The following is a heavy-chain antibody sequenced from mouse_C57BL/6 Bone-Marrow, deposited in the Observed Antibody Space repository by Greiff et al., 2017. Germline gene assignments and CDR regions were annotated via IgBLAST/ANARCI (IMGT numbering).Heavy chain of an antibody. V-gene: IGHV3-6*01. D-gene: IGHD2-4*01. Sequence: EVQLVESGPGLVKPSQSLSLTCSVTGYSITSGYYWNWIRQFPGNKLEWMGYISYDGSNNSNPSLKNRISIPRDTSKNQFFLKLNSVTTEDTATYYCARGLRPFAYWGQGTLVTVSA. CDR1: GYSITSGYY. CDR2: ISYDGSN. J-gene: IGHJ3*01. CDR3: ARGLRPFAY.